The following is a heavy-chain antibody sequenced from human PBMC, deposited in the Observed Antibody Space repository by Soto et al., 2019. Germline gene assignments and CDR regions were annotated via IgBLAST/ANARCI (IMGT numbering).Heavy chain of an antibody. Sequence: QVQLVQSEAEVKEPGASVKVSCKASGYTFTDYALQWVRQAPGQSLEWMGWINAGNGNTKYSQKFLGRVTFTRDTSASTAYMEMSSLTYEYTAVFFCARARFDGNGYTWSWFDPWGQGVLVTVSS. J-gene: IGHJ5*02. CDR3: ARARFDGNGYTWSWFDP. CDR2: INAGNGNT. V-gene: IGHV1-3*01. D-gene: IGHD5-12*01. CDR1: GYTFTDYA.